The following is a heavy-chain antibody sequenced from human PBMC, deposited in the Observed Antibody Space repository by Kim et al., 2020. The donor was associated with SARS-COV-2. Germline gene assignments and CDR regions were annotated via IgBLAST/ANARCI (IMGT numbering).Heavy chain of an antibody. CDR2: INHSGST. CDR3: ASLRGYSGNGMDV. Sequence: SETLSLTCAVYGGSFSGYYWSWIRQTPGKGLEWIGEINHSGSTYYNPSLKSRVTISVDTSKNPFYLKLSSVTAADTAVYYCASLRGYSGNGMDVWGQGTTVTVSS. V-gene: IGHV4-34*01. J-gene: IGHJ6*02. D-gene: IGHD5-12*01. CDR1: GGSFSGYY.